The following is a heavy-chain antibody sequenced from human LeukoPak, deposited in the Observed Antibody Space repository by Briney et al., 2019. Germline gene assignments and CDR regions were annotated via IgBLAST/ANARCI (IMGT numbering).Heavy chain of an antibody. Sequence: TGGSLRLSCAASGFTFSSYGMHWVRQAPGKGLEWVAVISYDGSNKYYADSVKGRFTISRDNSKNTLYLQMNSLRAEDTAVYYCAKALDYWGQGTLVTVSS. CDR3: AKALDY. J-gene: IGHJ4*02. CDR2: ISYDGSNK. CDR1: GFTFSSYG. V-gene: IGHV3-30*18.